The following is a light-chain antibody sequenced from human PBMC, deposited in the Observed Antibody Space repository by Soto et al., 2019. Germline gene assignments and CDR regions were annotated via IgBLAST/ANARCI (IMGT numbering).Light chain of an antibody. Sequence: EIVLTQSPGTLSLSPGERATLSCRASQSVSSSYLAWYQQKPGQAPRLLIHGASSRATGIPDRFSSSGSGTDFTLTISRLEPEDFAVYYCQQYGSSIFTFGPGTKVDIK. J-gene: IGKJ3*01. CDR1: QSVSSSY. CDR2: GAS. V-gene: IGKV3-20*01. CDR3: QQYGSSIFT.